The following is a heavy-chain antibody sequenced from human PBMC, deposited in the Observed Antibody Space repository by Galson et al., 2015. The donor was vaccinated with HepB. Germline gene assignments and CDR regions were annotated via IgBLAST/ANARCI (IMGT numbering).Heavy chain of an antibody. Sequence: SVKVSCKASGYTFTSYATNWVRQAPGQGLEWMGWINTNTGNPTYAQGFTGRFVFSLGTSVSTAYLQISSLKAEDTAVYYCARDTYSGSPGGPGYWGQGTLVTVSS. V-gene: IGHV7-4-1*02. CDR2: INTNTGNP. D-gene: IGHD1-26*01. J-gene: IGHJ4*02. CDR3: ARDTYSGSPGGPGY. CDR1: GYTFTSYA.